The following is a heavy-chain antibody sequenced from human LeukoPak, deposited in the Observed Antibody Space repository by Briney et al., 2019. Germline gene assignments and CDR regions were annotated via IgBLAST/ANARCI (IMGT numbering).Heavy chain of an antibody. CDR2: ISGSGGST. J-gene: IGHJ4*02. Sequence: GGSLRLSCAASGFTFSSYAMSWVRQAPGEGLEWVSAISGSGGSTYYADSVKGRFTISRDNSKNTLYLQMNSLRAEDTAVYYCAKEKKYYYDSSGYPFDYWGQGTLVTVSS. CDR1: GFTFSSYA. V-gene: IGHV3-23*01. D-gene: IGHD3-22*01. CDR3: AKEKKYYYDSSGYPFDY.